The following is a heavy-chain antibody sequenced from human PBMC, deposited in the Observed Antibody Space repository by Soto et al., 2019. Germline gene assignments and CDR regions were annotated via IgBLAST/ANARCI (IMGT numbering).Heavy chain of an antibody. J-gene: IGHJ6*02. CDR2: ISYDGSNK. V-gene: IGHV3-30*18. D-gene: IGHD6-19*01. Sequence: GGSLRLSCAASGFTFSSYGMHWVRQAPGKGLEWVAVISYDGSNKYYADSVKGRFTISRDNSKNTLYLQMNSLRAEDTAVYYCAKAADSSGWYVIGMDVWGQGTTVTVSS. CDR3: AKAADSSGWYVIGMDV. CDR1: GFTFSSYG.